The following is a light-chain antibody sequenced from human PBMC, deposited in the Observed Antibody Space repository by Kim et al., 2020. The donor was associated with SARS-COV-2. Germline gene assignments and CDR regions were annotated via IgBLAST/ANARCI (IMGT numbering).Light chain of an antibody. Sequence: SPGQTARITCSGDVLAKKDARWFQQKPGQAPVLVIYKDTERPSGIPERFSGSSSGTTVTLTISGAQVGDEGDYYCYSYSAAGEPLLGGGTQLTVL. J-gene: IGLJ2*01. V-gene: IGLV3-27*01. CDR3: YSYSAAGEPL. CDR2: KDT. CDR1: VLAKKD.